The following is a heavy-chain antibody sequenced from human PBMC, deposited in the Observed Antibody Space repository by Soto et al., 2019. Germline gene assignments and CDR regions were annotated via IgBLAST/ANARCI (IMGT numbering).Heavy chain of an antibody. CDR3: AKGYSSGWFNWFDP. Sequence: SVKVSCKASGGTFSSYAISWVRQAPGQGLEWMGGIIPIFGTANYAQKFQGRVTITADESTSTAYMELSSLRSEDTAVYYCAKGYSSGWFNWFDPWGQGTLVNVSS. V-gene: IGHV1-69*13. CDR1: GGTFSSYA. D-gene: IGHD6-19*01. J-gene: IGHJ5*02. CDR2: IIPIFGTA.